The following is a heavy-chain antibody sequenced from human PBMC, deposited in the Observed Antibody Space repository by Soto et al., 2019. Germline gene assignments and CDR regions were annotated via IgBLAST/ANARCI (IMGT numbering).Heavy chain of an antibody. CDR1: GGSIISYY. Sequence: SETLSLTCTVSGGSIISYYWSWIRQPPGKGLEWIGYIYYSGSTNYNPSLKSRVTISVDTSKNQFSLKLSSVTAADTAVYYCARGVDTAMVPSAFDYWGQGTLVTVSS. J-gene: IGHJ4*02. V-gene: IGHV4-59*01. CDR2: IYYSGST. CDR3: ARGVDTAMVPSAFDY. D-gene: IGHD5-18*01.